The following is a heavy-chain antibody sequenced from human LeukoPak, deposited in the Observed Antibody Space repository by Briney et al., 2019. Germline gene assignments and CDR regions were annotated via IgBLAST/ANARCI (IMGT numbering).Heavy chain of an antibody. CDR2: IIPLFGTA. CDR1: GYTFTAYY. CDR3: ASTCGSCFYYYMDV. D-gene: IGHD2-15*01. J-gene: IGHJ6*03. V-gene: IGHV1-69*06. Sequence: SVKLSCKASGYTFTAYYIHWARQAPGQGLEWMGGIIPLFGTANYAQKFQGRVTITADKSTSTASMELSSLRSEDTAVYYCASTCGSCFYYYMDVWGKGTTVTVSS.